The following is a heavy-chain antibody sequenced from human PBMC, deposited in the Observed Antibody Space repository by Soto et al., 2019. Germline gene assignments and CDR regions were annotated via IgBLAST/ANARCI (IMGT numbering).Heavy chain of an antibody. D-gene: IGHD2-8*01. CDR1: GFTFTNTW. CDR3: ARGGFCTDGECYLFDY. J-gene: IGHJ4*01. V-gene: IGHV3-15*07. Sequence: GGSLRLSCAASGFTFTNTWMNWVRQVPGKGLEWVGRITSNTDGGTADYAAPAKGRFTISRDNSKNTIYLQMNSLRAEDTAVYYCARGGFCTDGECYLFDYWGQGTLVTVSS. CDR2: ITSNTDGGTA.